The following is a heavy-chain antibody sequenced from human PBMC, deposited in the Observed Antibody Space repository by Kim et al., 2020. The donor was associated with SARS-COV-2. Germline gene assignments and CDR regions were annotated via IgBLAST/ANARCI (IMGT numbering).Heavy chain of an antibody. D-gene: IGHD2-2*01. Sequence: SETLSLTCAVYGGSFSGYYWSWIRQPPGKGLEWIGEINHSGSTNYNPSLKSRVTISVDTSKNQFSLKLSSVTAADTAVYYCARGDYIVVVPKYYYYYYGMDVWGQGTTVTVS. J-gene: IGHJ6*02. V-gene: IGHV4-34*01. CDR2: INHSGST. CDR1: GGSFSGYY. CDR3: ARGDYIVVVPKYYYYYYGMDV.